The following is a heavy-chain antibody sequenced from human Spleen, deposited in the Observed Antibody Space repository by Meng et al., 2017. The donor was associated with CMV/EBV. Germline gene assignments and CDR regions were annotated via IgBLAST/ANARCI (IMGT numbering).Heavy chain of an antibody. CDR1: SVNSGSDF. CDR3: AREWEYYYGSGSYYSFDY. CDR2: VYYTGST. Sequence: SVNSGSDFWTWIRQPPGKGLEWIGYVYYTGSTNYNPSLKSRPIISVDLSKNQFSLRLNSVTAADTAVYYCAREWEYYYGSGSYYSFDYWGQGTLVTVS. J-gene: IGHJ4*02. V-gene: IGHV4-61*01. D-gene: IGHD3-10*01.